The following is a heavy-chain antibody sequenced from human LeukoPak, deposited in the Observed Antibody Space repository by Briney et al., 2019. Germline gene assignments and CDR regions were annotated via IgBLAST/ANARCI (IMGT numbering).Heavy chain of an antibody. Sequence: GGSLRPSCAASGFTFSSYVMSWVRQAPGKGLEWVSSFSGSGGSTYYADSVKGRFTISRDNSKNTLYLEMNSLRAEDTGVYYCAKADSMTKAFEHFQHWGHGTLVTVSS. CDR1: GFTFSSYV. CDR3: AKADSMTKAFEHFQH. CDR2: FSGSGGST. J-gene: IGHJ1*01. V-gene: IGHV3-23*01. D-gene: IGHD4-11*01.